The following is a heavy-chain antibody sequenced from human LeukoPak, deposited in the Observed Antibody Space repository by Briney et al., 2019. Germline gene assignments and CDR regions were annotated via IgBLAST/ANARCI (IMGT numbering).Heavy chain of an antibody. J-gene: IGHJ3*02. V-gene: IGHV1-69*04. D-gene: IGHD1-26*01. CDR1: GGTFSNYA. Sequence: SVKVSCKASGGTFSNYAISWVRQAPGQGLEWMGRIIPILGIANYAQKFQGRVTITADKSTSTAYMDLSSLRSEDTAVYYCARDEIIYSGSYGAFDIWGQGTMVTVSS. CDR3: ARDEIIYSGSYGAFDI. CDR2: IIPILGIA.